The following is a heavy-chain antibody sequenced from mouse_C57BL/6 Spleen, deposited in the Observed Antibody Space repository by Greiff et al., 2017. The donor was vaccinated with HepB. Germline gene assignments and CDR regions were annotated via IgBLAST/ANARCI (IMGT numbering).Heavy chain of an antibody. V-gene: IGHV1-50*01. D-gene: IGHD1-1*01. CDR1: GYTFTSYW. CDR2: SDPSDSYT. Sequence: QVQLQQPGAELVKPGASVKLSCKASGYTFTSYWMQWVKQRPGQGLEWIGESDPSDSYTNYNQKFKGKATLTVDTSSSTAYMQLSSLTSEDSAVYYCARNPLYYGSSPYYFDYWGQGTTLTVSS. CDR3: ARNPLYYGSSPYYFDY. J-gene: IGHJ2*01.